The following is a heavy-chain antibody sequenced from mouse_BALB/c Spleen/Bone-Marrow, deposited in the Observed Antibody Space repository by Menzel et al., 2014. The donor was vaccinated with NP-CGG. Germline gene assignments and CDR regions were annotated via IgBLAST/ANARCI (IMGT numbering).Heavy chain of an antibody. J-gene: IGHJ2*01. CDR3: ARKGISSVIATAYYFDY. Sequence: VQLVESGAELVKPGASVKLSCKTSGYTFTSYWIQWVKQRPGQGLGWIGEIFPGTGTTYYNEKFKDKATLTIDTSSSTADMQLSSLTSEDSAVYFCARKGISSVIATAYYFDYWGQGSTLTVSS. V-gene: IGHV1S132*01. D-gene: IGHD2-4*01. CDR1: GYTFTSYW. CDR2: IFPGTGTT.